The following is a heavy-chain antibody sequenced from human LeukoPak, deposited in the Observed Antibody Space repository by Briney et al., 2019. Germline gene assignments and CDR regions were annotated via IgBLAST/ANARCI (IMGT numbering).Heavy chain of an antibody. Sequence: PGGSLRLSCAASGFTFSSYGMHWVRQAPGKGLEWVAVIWYDGSNKYYADSVKGRFTISRDNSKNTLYLQMNSLRAEDTAVYYCARDQIVGATGWFDPWGQGTLVTVSS. V-gene: IGHV3-33*01. CDR1: GFTFSSYG. CDR3: ARDQIVGATGWFDP. D-gene: IGHD1-26*01. J-gene: IGHJ5*02. CDR2: IWYDGSNK.